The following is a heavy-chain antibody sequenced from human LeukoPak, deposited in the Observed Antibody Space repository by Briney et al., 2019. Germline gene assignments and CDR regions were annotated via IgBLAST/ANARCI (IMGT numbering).Heavy chain of an antibody. D-gene: IGHD2-2*01. CDR2: IYYSGST. CDR1: GGSLRSYY. Sequence: PSETLSPTCTVSGGSLRSYYWSWIPQPPGKGLEWIGYIYYSGSTNYNPSLKSRVTISIDMSKNQFSLRLSSVTAADTAVYYCARHNEDVQLFYGLDVWGQGTTVTVSS. V-gene: IGHV4-59*08. J-gene: IGHJ6*02. CDR3: ARHNEDVQLFYGLDV.